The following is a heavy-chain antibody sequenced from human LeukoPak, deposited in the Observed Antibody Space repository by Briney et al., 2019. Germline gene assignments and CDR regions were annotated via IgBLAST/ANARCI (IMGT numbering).Heavy chain of an antibody. CDR1: GYTFTIYY. Sequence: GASVKVSCKASGYTFTIYYMHWVRQAPGQGLEWMGIINPSGGSTSYAQKFQGRVTMTRDMSTSTVYMELSSLRSEDTAVYYCARPYCSGGRCYSGYFDLWGRGTLVTVSS. J-gene: IGHJ2*01. CDR3: ARPYCSGGRCYSGYFDL. V-gene: IGHV1-46*01. CDR2: INPSGGST. D-gene: IGHD2-15*01.